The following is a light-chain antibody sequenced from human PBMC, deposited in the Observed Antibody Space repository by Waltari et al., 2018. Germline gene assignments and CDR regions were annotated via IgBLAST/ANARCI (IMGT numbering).Light chain of an antibody. CDR1: QNVNSN. Sequence: EIIMTQSPATLSLSPGESVTLPCRASQNVNSNLAWYQQKPGQAPWLLLYGSSIRGTGYPARFSGSGSGKQFTLTINSLRSEDSAVYFCQQNNDWPPWTFGQGTKVELK. CDR2: GSS. J-gene: IGKJ1*01. CDR3: QQNNDWPPWT. V-gene: IGKV3-15*01.